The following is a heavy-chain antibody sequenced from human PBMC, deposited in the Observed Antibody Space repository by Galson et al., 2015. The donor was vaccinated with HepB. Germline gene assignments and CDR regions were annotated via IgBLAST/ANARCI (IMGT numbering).Heavy chain of an antibody. J-gene: IGHJ5*02. CDR2: IYYSGST. CDR3: ARAYDYVWGSYPPPSWFDP. Sequence: TLSLTCTVSGGSISSGGYYWSWIRQHLGKGLEWIGYIYYSGSTYYNPSLKSRVTISVDTSKNQFSLKLSSVTAADTAVYYCARAYDYVWGSYPPPSWFDPWGKGTLVTVSS. D-gene: IGHD3-16*02. V-gene: IGHV4-31*03. CDR1: GGSISSGGYY.